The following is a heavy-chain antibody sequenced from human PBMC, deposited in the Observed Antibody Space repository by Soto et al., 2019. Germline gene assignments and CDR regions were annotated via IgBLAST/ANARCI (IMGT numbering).Heavy chain of an antibody. Sequence: GGSLRLSCAASGFTFSSYAMSWVSQAPGKGLEWVSAISGSGGSTYYADSVKGRFTISRDNSKNTLYLQMNSLRAEDTAVYYCARRYCSGGSCYSFSDAFDIWGQGTMVTVSS. J-gene: IGHJ3*02. CDR1: GFTFSSYA. D-gene: IGHD2-15*01. CDR3: ARRYCSGGSCYSFSDAFDI. CDR2: ISGSGGST. V-gene: IGHV3-23*01.